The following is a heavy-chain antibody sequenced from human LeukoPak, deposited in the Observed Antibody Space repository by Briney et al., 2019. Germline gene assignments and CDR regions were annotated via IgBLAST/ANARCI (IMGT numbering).Heavy chain of an antibody. CDR1: GYSFVGYG. Sequence: GASVKVSCKASGYSFVGYGITWVRQAPGQGLEWMGWFNPENGNTNYAQKVQGRVTMTADTSTSTSYMELRSLRSDDTAVYYCARDSSLYGGNSNWFDPWGQGTLVTVSS. J-gene: IGHJ5*02. CDR3: ARDSSLYGGNSNWFDP. V-gene: IGHV1-18*01. D-gene: IGHD4-23*01. CDR2: FNPENGNT.